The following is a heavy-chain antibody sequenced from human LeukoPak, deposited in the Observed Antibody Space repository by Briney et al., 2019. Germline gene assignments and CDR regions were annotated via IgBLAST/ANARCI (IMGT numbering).Heavy chain of an antibody. J-gene: IGHJ4*02. CDR1: GFTFSSYT. V-gene: IGHV3-30*02. D-gene: IGHD6-19*01. CDR3: AKSRLVVGVGSFDY. CDR2: IRYDGSNK. Sequence: GGSLRLSCAASGFTFSSYTMHWVRQAPGKGLEWVAFIRYDGSNKYYADSVKGRFTISRDNSKNTLYLQMNSLRAEDTAVYYCAKSRLVVGVGSFDYWGQGTLVTVSS.